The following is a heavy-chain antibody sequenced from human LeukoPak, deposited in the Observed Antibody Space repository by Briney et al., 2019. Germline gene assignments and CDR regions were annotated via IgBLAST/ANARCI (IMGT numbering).Heavy chain of an antibody. V-gene: IGHV3-66*01. Sequence: GGSLRLSCAASGFTVSSNYMSWVRQAPGKGLEWVSVIYSGGSTYYADSVKGRFTISRDNSKNTLYLQMNSLRAEDTAVYYCARLAAAGTGYFQHWGQGTLVTVSS. CDR3: ARLAAAGTGYFQH. D-gene: IGHD6-13*01. CDR2: IYSGGST. CDR1: GFTVSSNY. J-gene: IGHJ1*01.